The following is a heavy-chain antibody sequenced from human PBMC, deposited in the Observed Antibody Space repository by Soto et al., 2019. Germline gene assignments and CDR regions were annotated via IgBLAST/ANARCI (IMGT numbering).Heavy chain of an antibody. CDR1: GYSFTSYW. Sequence: PGESLKISCKGSGYSFTSYWIGWVRQMPGKGLEWMGIIYPGDSDTRYSPSFQGQVTISADKSISTAYLQWSSLKASDTAMYYCATGSQFGALLPLDYYYYGMDVWGQGTTVTVSS. CDR3: ATGSQFGALLPLDYYYYGMDV. CDR2: IYPGDSDT. V-gene: IGHV5-51*01. D-gene: IGHD3-10*01. J-gene: IGHJ6*02.